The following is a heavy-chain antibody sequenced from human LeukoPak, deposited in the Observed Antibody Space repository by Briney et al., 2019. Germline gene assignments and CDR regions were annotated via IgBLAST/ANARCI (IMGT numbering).Heavy chain of an antibody. D-gene: IGHD3-10*01. CDR1: GFTFSSYE. J-gene: IGHJ4*02. CDR3: ARDQHGSGNYKCYFDY. CDR2: ISSSSSTI. V-gene: IGHV3-48*03. Sequence: GGSLRLSCAASGFTFSSYEVNWVRQAPGKGLEWISYISSSSSTIYYADSVKGRFTISRDNAKSSLYLQMNSLRVEDTAVYYCARDQHGSGNYKCYFDYWGQGTLVTVSS.